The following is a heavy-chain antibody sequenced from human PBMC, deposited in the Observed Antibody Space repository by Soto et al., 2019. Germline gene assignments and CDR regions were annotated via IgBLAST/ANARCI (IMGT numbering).Heavy chain of an antibody. D-gene: IGHD2-21*02. CDR1: GGTFSNHA. CDR3: ARDDATYCGGDCYRYFYYGMDV. Sequence: SVKVSCKASGGTFSNHAISWVRQAPGQGLERVGGIIPMFPTADYAQRFQGRVTITADDSTTTVYMELSGLRSGDTAMYYCARDDATYCGGDCYRYFYYGMDVWGQGTTVTVSS. J-gene: IGHJ6*02. CDR2: IIPMFPTA. V-gene: IGHV1-69*13.